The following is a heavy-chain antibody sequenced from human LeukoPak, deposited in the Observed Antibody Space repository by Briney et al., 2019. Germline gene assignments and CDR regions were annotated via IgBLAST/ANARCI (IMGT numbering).Heavy chain of an antibody. J-gene: IGHJ4*02. CDR1: GFTFSSYG. V-gene: IGHV3-33*06. CDR2: IWYDGSNK. CDR3: AKEGAPGYSSGWYYFDY. Sequence: PGGSLRLSCAASGFTFSSYGMHWVRQAPGKGLEWVAVIWYDGSNKYYADSVKGRFTISRDNSKNTLYLQMNSLRAEDTAVYYCAKEGAPGYSSGWYYFDYGGQGTLVTVSS. D-gene: IGHD6-19*01.